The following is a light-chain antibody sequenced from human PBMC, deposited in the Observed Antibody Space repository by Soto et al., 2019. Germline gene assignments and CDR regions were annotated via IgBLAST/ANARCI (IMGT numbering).Light chain of an antibody. CDR3: SSYTISSTYV. CDR1: SSDVGGYNY. V-gene: IGLV2-14*01. CDR2: DVS. Sequence: QSALTQPASVSGSPGQSIAISCTGTSSDVGGYNYVSWYQQHPGKVPKLLINDVSNRPSGVSSRVSGSKSGNTASLTISWLQAEDEADYYCSSYTISSTYVFGSGTKLTVL. J-gene: IGLJ1*01.